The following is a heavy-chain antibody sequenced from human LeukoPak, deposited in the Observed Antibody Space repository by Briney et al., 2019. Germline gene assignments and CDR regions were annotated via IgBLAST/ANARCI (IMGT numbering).Heavy chain of an antibody. D-gene: IGHD3-9*01. V-gene: IGHV3-48*04. CDR2: ISSSGSTI. CDR1: GLTLSNYC. Sequence: TGGSLRLSCAASGLTLSNYCMTWVRQGPGKGLEWVSYISSSGSTIYYADSVKGRFTISRDNAKNSLYLQMNSLRAEDTAVYYCARDVTYYDILTGFWGLRNYMDVWGKGTTVTISS. CDR3: ARDVTYYDILTGFWGLRNYMDV. J-gene: IGHJ6*03.